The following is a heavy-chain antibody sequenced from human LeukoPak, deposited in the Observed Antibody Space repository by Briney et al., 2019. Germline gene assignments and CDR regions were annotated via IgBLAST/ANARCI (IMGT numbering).Heavy chain of an antibody. J-gene: IGHJ4*02. CDR3: ARQYGRPFDY. Sequence: GESLKISCKGSGYSFGDSWIGWVRQMPGKGLEWMGIIYPDDSDTRYSPSFQGQVTISADKSISTTYLQWSSLKATDTAMYYCARQYGRPFDYWGQGTLVTVSS. CDR1: GYSFGDSW. CDR2: IYPDDSDT. D-gene: IGHD3-10*01. V-gene: IGHV5-51*01.